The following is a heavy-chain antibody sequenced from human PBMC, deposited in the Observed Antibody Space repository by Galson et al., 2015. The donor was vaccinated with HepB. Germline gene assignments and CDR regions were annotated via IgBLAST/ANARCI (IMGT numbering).Heavy chain of an antibody. J-gene: IGHJ5*02. D-gene: IGHD4-17*01. V-gene: IGHV4-30-4*01. CDR3: ARGDYGDYEGGRDWFDP. CDR1: GGSISSGDYY. Sequence: QVQLQESGPGLVKPSQTLSLTCTVSGGSISSGDYYWSWIRQPPGKGLEWIGYIYYSGSTYYNPSLKSRVTISVDTSKNQFSLKLSSVTAADTAVYYCARGDYGDYEGGRDWFDPWGQGTLVTVSS. CDR2: IYYSGST.